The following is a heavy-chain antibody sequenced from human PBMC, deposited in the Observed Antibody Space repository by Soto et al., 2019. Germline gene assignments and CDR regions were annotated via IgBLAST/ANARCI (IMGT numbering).Heavy chain of an antibody. V-gene: IGHV4-61*01. CDR2: IYNSVST. CDR1: GGSVSSGNNY. D-gene: IGHD4-17*01. J-gene: IGHJ4*02. Sequence: QVQLQESGPGLVKPSETLSLTCSVSGGSVSSGNNYWSWVRQPPGKGLEWSGYIYNSVSTNYNPSRARRVTISVDTSKNQFSLNLISVTAADTAVYCCTRARMTTLDWGQGTLVTVSS. CDR3: TRARMTTLD.